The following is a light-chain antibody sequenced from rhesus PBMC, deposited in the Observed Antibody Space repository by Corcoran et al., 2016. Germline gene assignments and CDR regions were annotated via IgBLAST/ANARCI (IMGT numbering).Light chain of an antibody. CDR3: QQPNTYPPT. CDR1: QDMSRY. CDR2: TAS. J-gene: IGKJ1*01. V-gene: IGKV1S19*01. Sequence: DIQMTQSSSSLSASVGDTVTITRRASQDMSRYLNRYQQKPGKAPKLLIYTASNLETGVPSRFSGSGSGTDFTLTISRLQPEDFAVFYCQQPNTYPPTFGQGTKLEI.